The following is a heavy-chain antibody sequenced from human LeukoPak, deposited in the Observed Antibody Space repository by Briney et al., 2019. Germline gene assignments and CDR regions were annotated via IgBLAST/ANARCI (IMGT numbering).Heavy chain of an antibody. CDR1: GFSLSSYS. J-gene: IGHJ6*02. V-gene: IGHV3-21*01. CDR3: ARDGHGDGFLTGYSYFGMDA. D-gene: IGHD3-9*01. Sequence: GGSLRLSCAASGFSLSSYSMNWVRQAPGKGLEWVSSITISSNFIYYTDSVQGRFTISRDNAKSSLFLQLNSLRAEDTAVYFCARDGHGDGFLTGYSYFGMDAWGQGTTVTVSS. CDR2: ITISSNFI.